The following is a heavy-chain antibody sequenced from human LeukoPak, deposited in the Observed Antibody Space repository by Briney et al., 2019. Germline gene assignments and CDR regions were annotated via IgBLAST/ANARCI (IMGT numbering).Heavy chain of an antibody. CDR3: AKSYFDYSTYYSYYFNL. CDR1: GGSVSGGY. D-gene: IGHD4-11*01. CDR2: VYTSGST. Sequence: SETLSLTCTVSGGSVSGGYWSWIRQPPGRGLEWIGYVYTSGSTNYNPSLKSRVTISVDTSKSQFALKLSSVTAADTAVYYCAKSYFDYSTYYSYYFNLWGQGALVTVSS. V-gene: IGHV4-4*09. J-gene: IGHJ4*02.